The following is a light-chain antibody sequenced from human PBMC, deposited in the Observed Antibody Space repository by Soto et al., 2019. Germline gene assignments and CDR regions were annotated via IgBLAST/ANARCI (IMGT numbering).Light chain of an antibody. J-gene: IGLJ1*01. CDR2: EVT. CDR1: SSDIGGYNY. V-gene: IGLV2-14*01. CDR3: SSFTSTTPLYV. Sequence: QSVLTQPASVSGSPGQSITISCTGTSSDIGGYNYVSWYQQHPGKVPKLIIFEVTTRPSGVSNRFSGSKSGNTASLTISGLQADDEADYYCSSFTSTTPLYVFGTGTKVTVL.